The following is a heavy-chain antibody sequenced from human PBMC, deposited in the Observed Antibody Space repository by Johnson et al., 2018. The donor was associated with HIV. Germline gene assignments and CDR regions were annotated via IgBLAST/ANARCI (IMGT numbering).Heavy chain of an antibody. J-gene: IGHJ3*02. CDR2: IGTAGDT. D-gene: IGHD6-19*01. V-gene: IGHV3-13*01. Sequence: VQLVESGGGLVQPGGSLRLSCAASGFTFSSYDMHWVRQATGKGLEWVSAIGTAGDTYYPGSVKGRFTISRENAKNSLYLQMNSLRAGDTAVYYCAKGSGSGWLRDAFDIWGQGTMVTVSS. CDR3: AKGSGSGWLRDAFDI. CDR1: GFTFSSYD.